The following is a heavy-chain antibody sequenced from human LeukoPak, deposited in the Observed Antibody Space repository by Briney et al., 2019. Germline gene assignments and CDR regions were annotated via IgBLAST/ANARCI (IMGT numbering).Heavy chain of an antibody. J-gene: IGHJ1*01. Sequence: LSLTCTVSGGSISSGGYYWSWVRQAPGKGLEWVAVIWYDGSNKYYADSVKGRFTISRDNSKNTLYLQMNSLRAEDTAVYYCAKERYCTNGVCYTPEYFQHWGQGTLVTVSS. CDR3: AKERYCTNGVCYTPEYFQH. CDR1: GGSISSGGYY. CDR2: IWYDGSNK. D-gene: IGHD2-8*01. V-gene: IGHV3-30*18.